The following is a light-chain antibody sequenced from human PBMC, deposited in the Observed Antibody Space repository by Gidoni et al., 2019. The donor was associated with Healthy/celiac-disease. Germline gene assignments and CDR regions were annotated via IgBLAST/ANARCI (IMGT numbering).Light chain of an antibody. J-gene: IGLJ2*01. CDR2: GNS. CDR1: SSNIGAGYD. V-gene: IGLV1-40*01. CDR3: QSYDSSLSGYVV. Sequence: QSVLTQPPSVSGAPGQRVTISCTGSSSNIGAGYDLHWYQQLPGTAPKLLIYGNSNRPSGVPDRFSGSKSGTSASLAITGLQAEDEADYYCQSYDSSLSGYVVFGGGTKLTV.